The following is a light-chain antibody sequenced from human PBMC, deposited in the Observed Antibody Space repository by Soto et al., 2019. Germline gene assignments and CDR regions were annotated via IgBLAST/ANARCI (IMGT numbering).Light chain of an antibody. CDR1: QGISGE. CDR2: AAS. CDR3: LQDYNYPWT. V-gene: IGKV1-6*01. Sequence: AIQMTQSPSSLSASVGDRVTISCRASQGISGELGWYQQKPGKAPMLLIYAASSLQSGVPSRFRGSGSGTDFILTISSLQPEDFATYYCLQDYNYPWTFGQGTKVEIK. J-gene: IGKJ1*01.